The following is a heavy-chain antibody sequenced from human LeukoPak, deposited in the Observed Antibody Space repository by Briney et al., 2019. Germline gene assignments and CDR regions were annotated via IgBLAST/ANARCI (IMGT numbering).Heavy chain of an antibody. Sequence: QTGGSLRLSCAASGFTFSNYAMSWVRQAPGKGLEWVSGISGSGASTYYADSVKGRFTISRDDSRNTLYLQMDSLRGDDTAVYYCAKDVGKWESLHFFDYWGQGTLVTVSS. CDR2: ISGSGAST. J-gene: IGHJ4*02. CDR3: AKDVGKWESLHFFDY. CDR1: GFTFSNYA. D-gene: IGHD1-26*01. V-gene: IGHV3-23*01.